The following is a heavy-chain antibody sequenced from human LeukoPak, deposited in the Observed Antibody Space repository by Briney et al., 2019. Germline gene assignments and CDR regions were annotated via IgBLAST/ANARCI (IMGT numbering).Heavy chain of an antibody. CDR1: GASITTTNFW. Sequence: SETLSLTCSVSGASITTTNFWWTWIRQSPGRGLEWIGYIHDRGSDKYNPALESRATLSVDTSKNQFSLRLNSVTAADTAVYYWARYGLVEFRNAFQYWGQGILVSVSS. J-gene: IGHJ1*01. V-gene: IGHV4-61*01. CDR3: ARYGLVEFRNAFQY. CDR2: IHDRGSD. D-gene: IGHD6-6*01.